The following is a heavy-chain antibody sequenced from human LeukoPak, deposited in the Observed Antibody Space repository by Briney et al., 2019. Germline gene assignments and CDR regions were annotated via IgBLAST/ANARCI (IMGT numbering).Heavy chain of an antibody. Sequence: GGSLRLSCAASGFTFSSYAMNWVRQAPGKGLEWVSYVGVGSNTIYYADSVKGRFTISRDNPKNTLYLQMNSLRVEDTAVYYCVRDTRSYYLDYWGQGTPVTVSS. J-gene: IGHJ4*02. D-gene: IGHD1-26*01. CDR1: GFTFSSYA. V-gene: IGHV3-48*01. CDR2: VGVGSNTI. CDR3: VRDTRSYYLDY.